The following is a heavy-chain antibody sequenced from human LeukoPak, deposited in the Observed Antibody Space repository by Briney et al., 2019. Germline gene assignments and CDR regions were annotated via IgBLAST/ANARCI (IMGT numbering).Heavy chain of an antibody. CDR1: GDSITTYY. Sequence: SETLSLTCTVYGDSITTYYWSWIRQPPGKGLEWIGYIYYKGNTNYNPSLKSRVTMSLDTSKNQFSLKLNSVTAADTAVYYCARRGSLDYWGQGALVTVSS. J-gene: IGHJ4*02. D-gene: IGHD5-12*01. CDR3: ARRGSLDY. V-gene: IGHV4-59*01. CDR2: IYYKGNT.